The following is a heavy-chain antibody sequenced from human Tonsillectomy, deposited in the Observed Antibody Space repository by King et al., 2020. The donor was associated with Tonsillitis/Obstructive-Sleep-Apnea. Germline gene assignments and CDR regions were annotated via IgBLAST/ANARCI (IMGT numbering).Heavy chain of an antibody. D-gene: IGHD6-6*01. CDR1: GFTFSSYS. V-gene: IGHV3-21*01. CDR2: ISSSSSYI. J-gene: IGHJ6*03. CDR3: ARDRWWEEYSSSSYYYNYMDV. Sequence: VQLVESGGGLVKPGGSLRLSCAASGFTFSSYSMNWVRQAPGKGLEWVSSISSSSSYIYYADSVKGRFTISRDNAKNSLYLQMNSLRAEDTAVYYCARDRWWEEYSSSSYYYNYMDVWGKGTTVTVSS.